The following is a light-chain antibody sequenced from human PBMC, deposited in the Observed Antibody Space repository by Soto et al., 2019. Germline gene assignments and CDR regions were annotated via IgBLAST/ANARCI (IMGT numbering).Light chain of an antibody. CDR2: HVS. J-gene: IGLJ1*01. V-gene: IGLV2-14*01. CDR1: SSDVGGYNY. Sequence: QSALTQPASVSGSPGQSITISCTGTSSDVGGYNYVSWYQQHPGKAPKLLTYHVSSRPSGVSNRFSGSKSGNTASLTISGLQTEDEADYYCSSYTSNNTPDVFGTGTKLTVL. CDR3: SSYTSNNTPDV.